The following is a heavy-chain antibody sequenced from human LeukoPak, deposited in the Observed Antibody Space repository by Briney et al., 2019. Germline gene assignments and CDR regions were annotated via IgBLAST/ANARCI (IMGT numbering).Heavy chain of an antibody. CDR1: GGTFSSYA. CDR3: ARSVVVDYNWFDP. J-gene: IGHJ5*02. V-gene: IGHV1-69*13. D-gene: IGHD2-2*01. Sequence: SVKVSCKASGGTFSSYAISWVRQAPGQGLEWMGGIIPIFGTANYAQRFQGRVTITADESTSTAYMELSSLRSEDTAVYYCARSVVVDYNWFDPWGQGTLVTVSS. CDR2: IIPIFGTA.